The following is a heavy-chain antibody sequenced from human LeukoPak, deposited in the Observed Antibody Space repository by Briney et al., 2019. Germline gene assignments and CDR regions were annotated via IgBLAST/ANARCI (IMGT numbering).Heavy chain of an antibody. J-gene: IGHJ6*02. CDR2: INPNSGGT. CDR3: ARGNIVVVPVPGGMDV. Sequence: ASVKVSCKASGYTFTSYGISWVRQAPGQGLEWMGWINPNSGGTNYAQKFQGWVTMTRDTSISTAYMELSRLGSDDTAVYYCARGNIVVVPVPGGMDVWGQGTTVTVSS. CDR1: GYTFTSYG. V-gene: IGHV1-2*04. D-gene: IGHD2-2*01.